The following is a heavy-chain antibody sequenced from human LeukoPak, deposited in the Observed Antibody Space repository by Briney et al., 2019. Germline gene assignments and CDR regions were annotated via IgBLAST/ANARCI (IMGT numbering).Heavy chain of an antibody. CDR2: INPNSGGT. Sequence: ASVKVSCKASGYTFTGYYMHWVRQAPGQGLEWMGWINPNSGGTNYAQKFQGRVTMTRDTSISTAYMELSRLRSEDTAVYYCATVDPSSGELLAVSFDYWGQGTLVTVSS. CDR1: GYTFTGYY. CDR3: ATVDPSSGELLAVSFDY. J-gene: IGHJ4*02. D-gene: IGHD3-10*01. V-gene: IGHV1-2*02.